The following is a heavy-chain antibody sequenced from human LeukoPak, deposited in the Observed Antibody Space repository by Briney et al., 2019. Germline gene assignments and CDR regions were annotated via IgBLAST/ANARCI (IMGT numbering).Heavy chain of an antibody. J-gene: IGHJ4*02. Sequence: GGSLRLSCAASGFTFSSYAMSWVRQAPGKGLEWVSAISGSGGSTYYADSVKGRFTISRGNSKNTLYLQMNSLRAEDTAVYYCARGGIQVSGIDEFDYWGQGTLVTVSS. V-gene: IGHV3-23*01. CDR2: ISGSGGST. D-gene: IGHD6-19*01. CDR3: ARGGIQVSGIDEFDY. CDR1: GFTFSSYA.